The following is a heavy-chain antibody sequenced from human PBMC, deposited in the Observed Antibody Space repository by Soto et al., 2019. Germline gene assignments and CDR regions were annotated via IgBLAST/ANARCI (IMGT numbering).Heavy chain of an antibody. J-gene: IGHJ4*02. V-gene: IGHV1-2*04. CDR1: GYTFTGYY. CDR3: AREADYYGSGSETIYDY. D-gene: IGHD3-10*01. CDR2: INPNSGGT. Sequence: GASVKVSCKAPGYTFTGYYMHWVRQAPGQGLEWMGWINPNSGGTNYAQKFQGWVTMTRDTSISTAYMELSRLRSDDTAVYYCAREADYYGSGSETIYDYWGQGTLVTVSS.